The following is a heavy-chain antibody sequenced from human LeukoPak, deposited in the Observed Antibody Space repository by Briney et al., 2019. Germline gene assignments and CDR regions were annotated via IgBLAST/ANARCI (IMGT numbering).Heavy chain of an antibody. J-gene: IGHJ4*02. V-gene: IGHV3-53*01. CDR1: GFTVITND. CDR2: LYSDGNT. CDR3: ARGVEPLAANTLAY. D-gene: IGHD1-14*01. Sequence: GGSLRLSCAASGFTVITNDMTWVRQAPGKGLEWVSVLYSDGNTKYADSVQGRFTISRDNSKNTLYLEMNSLSPDGTAVYYCARGVEPLAANTLAYWVQGTLVTVSS.